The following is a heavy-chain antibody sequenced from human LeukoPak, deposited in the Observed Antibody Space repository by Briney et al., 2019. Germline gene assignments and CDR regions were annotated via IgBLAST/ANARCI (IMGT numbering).Heavy chain of an antibody. CDR2: ISGYTGDT. CDR3: ARLSRSGWYFDY. CDR1: GYTFTNYG. J-gene: IGHJ4*02. Sequence: ASVKVSCKASGYTFTNYGISWVRQAPGQGLEWMGWISGYTGDTNYAQKVQGRVTMTTDTSTSTAYMELRSLRSDDTAVYYCARLSRSGWYFDYWGQGTLVTVSS. D-gene: IGHD6-19*01. V-gene: IGHV1-18*01.